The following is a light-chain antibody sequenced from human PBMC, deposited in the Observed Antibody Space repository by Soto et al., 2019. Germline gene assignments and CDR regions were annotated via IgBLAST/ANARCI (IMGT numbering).Light chain of an antibody. CDR1: SSDVGGHNS. CDR2: NVS. CDR3: TSYTSSSTYV. J-gene: IGLJ1*01. V-gene: IGLV2-14*01. Sequence: QSALTQPASVSGSPGQSITISCTGTSSDVGGHNSVSWYQQHPGKAPKLMIYNVSNRPSGVSNRFSGSKSDNTASLTISGLLAEDEADYYCTSYTSSSTYVFGAGTKLTVL.